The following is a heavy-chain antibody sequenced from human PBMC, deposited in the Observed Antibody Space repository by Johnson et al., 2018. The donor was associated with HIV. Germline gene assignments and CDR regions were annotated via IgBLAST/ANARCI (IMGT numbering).Heavy chain of an antibody. J-gene: IGHJ3*02. CDR1: GFTFSSYD. D-gene: IGHD3-16*01. Sequence: EVQLVESGGGVVRPGGSLRLSCAASGFTFSSYDMHWVRQATGKGLEWVSAISGSGGSTYYADSVKGRFTISRDNSKNTLYLQMNSLRAEDTAVYYCAKEDQPLLWGSTFDIWGQGTMVTVSS. CDR2: ISGSGGST. CDR3: AKEDQPLLWGSTFDI. V-gene: IGHV3-23*04.